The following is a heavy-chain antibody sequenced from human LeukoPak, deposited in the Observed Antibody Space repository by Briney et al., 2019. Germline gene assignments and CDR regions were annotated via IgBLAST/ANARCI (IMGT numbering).Heavy chain of an antibody. CDR1: GGSFSGYY. CDR3: ARDFHFDY. CDR2: INHSGST. V-gene: IGHV4-34*01. J-gene: IGHJ4*02. Sequence: PSETLSLTCAVYGGSFSGYYWSWIRQPPGKGLEWIGEINHSGSTNYNPSLKSRVTISVDTSKNQFSLKLSSVTAADTAVYYCARDFHFDYWGQGTLVTVSS.